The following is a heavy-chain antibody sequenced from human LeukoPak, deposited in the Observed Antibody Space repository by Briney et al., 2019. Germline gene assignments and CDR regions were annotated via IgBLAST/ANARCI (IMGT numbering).Heavy chain of an antibody. V-gene: IGHV3-53*01. J-gene: IGHJ4*02. CDR3: ARDSPRGYSGYDFDY. CDR1: GFTVSSNY. Sequence: GGYLRLSCAASGFTVSSNYMSWVRQAPGKGLEWVSVIYSGGSTYYADSVKGRFTISRDKSKNTLYLQMNSLRAEDTAVYYCARDSPRGYSGYDFDYWGQGTLVTVSS. CDR2: IYSGGST. D-gene: IGHD5-12*01.